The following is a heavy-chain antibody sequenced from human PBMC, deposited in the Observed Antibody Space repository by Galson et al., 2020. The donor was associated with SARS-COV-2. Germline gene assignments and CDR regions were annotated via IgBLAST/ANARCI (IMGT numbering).Heavy chain of an antibody. CDR3: ANAHAVQGVMINQWTLGY. D-gene: IGHD3-10*01. CDR2: IDFNGRNT. Sequence: GGSLRLSCAASGFTFKYYAMSWVCQAPGKGLEWVSGIDFNGRNTFYADSVKGRFTISRDNSKSTLYLQMNTLRAEDTAVYYCANAHAVQGVMINQWTLGYWGQGTLVTVSS. CDR1: GFTFKYYA. J-gene: IGHJ4*02. V-gene: IGHV3-23*01.